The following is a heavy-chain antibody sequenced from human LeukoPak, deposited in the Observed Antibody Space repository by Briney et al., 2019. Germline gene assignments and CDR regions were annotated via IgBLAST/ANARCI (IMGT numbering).Heavy chain of an antibody. CDR3: ASSSSVAGIGEFDY. Sequence: SETLSLTCTVSGGSISSYYRSWIRQPPGKGLEWIGYIYYSGSTNYNPSLKSRVTISVDTSKNQFSLKLSSVTAADTAVYYCASSSSVAGIGEFDYWGQGTLVTVSS. J-gene: IGHJ4*02. V-gene: IGHV4-59*08. CDR2: IYYSGST. CDR1: GGSISSYY. D-gene: IGHD6-19*01.